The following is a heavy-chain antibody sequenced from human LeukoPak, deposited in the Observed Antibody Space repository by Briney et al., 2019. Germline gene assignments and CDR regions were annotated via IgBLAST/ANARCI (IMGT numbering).Heavy chain of an antibody. D-gene: IGHD6-13*01. CDR1: GGSILSTSFS. CDR2: SYFRGST. J-gene: IGHJ4*02. CDR3: GSSHSSSWYDW. Sequence: SETLSLTCTVSGGSILSTSFSWGWIRQPPGRGLEWIGSSYFRGSTYSSPSLRSRVVISVDTSKNQFSLKLNSVTAADTAVYYCGSSHSSSWYDWWGQGTLVTVTS. V-gene: IGHV4-39*07.